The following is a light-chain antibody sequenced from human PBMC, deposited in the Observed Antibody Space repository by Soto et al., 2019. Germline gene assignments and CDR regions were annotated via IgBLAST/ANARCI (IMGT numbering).Light chain of an antibody. J-gene: IGKJ4*01. V-gene: IGKV3-11*01. CDR2: DAS. CDR1: QSLSSY. Sequence: EIVLTQSPATLSLSPGERATLSCRASQSLSSYLAWYQQKRGQAPRLLIYDASKRATGIPARFSGSGSGTDFTLSISSLEPEDFAVYYCQQRSDWPLTFGGVTKVEIK. CDR3: QQRSDWPLT.